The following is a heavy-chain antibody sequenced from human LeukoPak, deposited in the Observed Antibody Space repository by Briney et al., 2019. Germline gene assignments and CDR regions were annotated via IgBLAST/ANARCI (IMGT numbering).Heavy chain of an antibody. Sequence: GGSLRLSCAASGFSFSTYSMNWVRQAPGKGLEWVSYISSKSSTIEYADSVKGRFTISRDNAKNSLYLQMNSLRVEDMAVYYCTTDGITGTTSGAFDIWGQGTMVTVSS. J-gene: IGHJ3*02. D-gene: IGHD1-7*01. V-gene: IGHV3-48*01. CDR1: GFSFSTYS. CDR3: TTDGITGTTSGAFDI. CDR2: ISSKSSTI.